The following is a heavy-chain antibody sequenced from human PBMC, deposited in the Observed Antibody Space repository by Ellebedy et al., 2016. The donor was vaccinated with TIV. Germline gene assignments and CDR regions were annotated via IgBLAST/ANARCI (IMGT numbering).Heavy chain of an antibody. J-gene: IGHJ5*02. CDR2: INPNSGGT. D-gene: IGHD5-18*01. CDR3: ARTDTAMVSWFDP. Sequence: ASVKVSCKASGYTFTGYYMHWVRQAPGQGLEWMGWINPNSGGTNYAQKFQGRVTMTRDTSISTAYMELSRLRSDDTAVYYCARTDTAMVSWFDPWGQGTLVTVSS. V-gene: IGHV1-2*02. CDR1: GYTFTGYY.